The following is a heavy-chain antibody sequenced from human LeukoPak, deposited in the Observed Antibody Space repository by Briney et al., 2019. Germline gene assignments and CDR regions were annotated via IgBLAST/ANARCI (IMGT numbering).Heavy chain of an antibody. CDR3: AKGRTIFGVVTPLDY. D-gene: IGHD3-3*01. Sequence: GRSLRLSCAASGFTFSSYGMHWVRQAPRKGLEWVAVISYDGSNKYYADSVKGRFTISRDNSKNTLYLQMNSLRAEDTAVYYCAKGRTIFGVVTPLDYWGQGTLVTVSS. V-gene: IGHV3-30*18. CDR1: GFTFSSYG. CDR2: ISYDGSNK. J-gene: IGHJ4*02.